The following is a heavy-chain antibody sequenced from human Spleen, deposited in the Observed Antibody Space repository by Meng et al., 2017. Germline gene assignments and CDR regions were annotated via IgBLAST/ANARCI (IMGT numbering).Heavy chain of an antibody. V-gene: IGHV3-43D*03. CDR3: AKDTREGYYGPGSYYADY. J-gene: IGHJ4*02. CDR2: ISWDGGNT. CDR1: GFTFDDYT. Sequence: GESLKISCAASGFTFDDYTMHWVRQAPGKGLEWVSLISWDGGNTYYADSVKGRFTISRDNSNNSLYLQMNSLRADDTALYYCAKDTREGYYGPGSYYADYWGQGTLVTVSS. D-gene: IGHD3-10*01.